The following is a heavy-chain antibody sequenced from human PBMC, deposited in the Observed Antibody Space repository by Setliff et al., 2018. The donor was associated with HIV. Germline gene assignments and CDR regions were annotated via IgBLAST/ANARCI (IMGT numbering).Heavy chain of an antibody. CDR2: IRHSGNT. V-gene: IGHV4-34*01. CDR3: ARDSLPPPQQYYDFWSGLDY. D-gene: IGHD3-3*01. J-gene: IGHJ4*02. CDR1: GESFRGHF. Sequence: PSETLSLTCVVNGESFRGHFWTWIRQTPGKGLQWIGEIRHSGNTNYNPSLKRRVTISVDTSKNQFSLKLSSVTAADTAVYYCARDSLPPPQQYYDFWSGLDYWGQGTLVTVSS.